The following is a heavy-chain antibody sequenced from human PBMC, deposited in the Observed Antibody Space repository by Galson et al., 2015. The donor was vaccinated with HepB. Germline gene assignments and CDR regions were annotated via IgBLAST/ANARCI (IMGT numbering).Heavy chain of an antibody. CDR3: TRSAADLERLSWFDP. J-gene: IGHJ5*02. V-gene: IGHV3-49*04. CDR1: GFTFGDYA. D-gene: IGHD6-13*01. CDR2: IRSKAYGGTT. Sequence: SLRLSCAASGFTFGDYAMSWVRQAPGKGLEWVGFIRSKAYGGTTEYAASVKGRFTISRDDSKSIAYLQMNSLKTEDTAVYYCTRSAADLERLSWFDPWGQGTLVTVSS.